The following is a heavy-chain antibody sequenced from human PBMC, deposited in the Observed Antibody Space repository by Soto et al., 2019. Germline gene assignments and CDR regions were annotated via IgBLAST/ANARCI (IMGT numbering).Heavy chain of an antibody. Sequence: QVQLVQSGAEVKKPGSSVKVSCKASGGTFSSYAISWVRQAPGQGLEWMGEIIPIFGTANYAQKFQGRVTITADESTSTAYMELSSLRSEDTAVYYCARDRPSIVVVPAAIVDYYGMDVWGQGTTVTVSS. CDR2: IIPIFGTA. J-gene: IGHJ6*02. CDR1: GGTFSSYA. CDR3: ARDRPSIVVVPAAIVDYYGMDV. D-gene: IGHD2-2*02. V-gene: IGHV1-69*01.